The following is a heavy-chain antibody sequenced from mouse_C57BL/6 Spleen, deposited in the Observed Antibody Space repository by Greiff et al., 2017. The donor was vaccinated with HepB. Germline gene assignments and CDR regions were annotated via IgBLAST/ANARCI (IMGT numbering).Heavy chain of an antibody. D-gene: IGHD2-2*01. CDR2: IHPNSGST. V-gene: IGHV1-64*01. J-gene: IGHJ2*01. CDR3: ARSGYDPYYFDY. Sequence: QVHVKQPGAELVKPGASVKLSCKASGYTFTSYWMHWVKQRPGQGLEWIGMIHPNSGSTNYNEKFKSKATLTVDKSSSTAYMQLSSLTSEDSAVYYCARSGYDPYYFDYWGQGTTLTVSS. CDR1: GYTFTSYW.